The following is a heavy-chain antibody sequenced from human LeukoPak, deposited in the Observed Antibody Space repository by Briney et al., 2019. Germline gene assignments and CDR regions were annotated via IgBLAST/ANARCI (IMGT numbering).Heavy chain of an antibody. CDR3: ASGSGSYRTPYYYMDV. CDR2: IYSGGST. J-gene: IGHJ6*03. D-gene: IGHD3-10*01. V-gene: IGHV3-53*01. CDR1: GLPDSINH. Sequence: GGPLRLSCAPCGLPDSINHMRWLRHAPGEALEWVLVIYSGGSTYYADSVKGRFTISRDNTKNTLYLQMNSLRAEDTAVYYCASGSGSYRTPYYYMDVWGTGTTVTVSS.